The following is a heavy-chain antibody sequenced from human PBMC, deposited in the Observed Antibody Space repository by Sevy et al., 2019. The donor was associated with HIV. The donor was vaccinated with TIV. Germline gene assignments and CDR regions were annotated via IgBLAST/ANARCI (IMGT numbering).Heavy chain of an antibody. Sequence: GGSLRLSCVVSGLTFSNYWMTWVCQAPGKGLEWVANIKEDGSEKYYLFSVKDRFTISRDNAKNSLFLQMNSLRVDDTGVYYCATGAGLWGQGTLVTVSS. CDR2: IKEDGSEK. V-gene: IGHV3-7*01. CDR1: GLTFSNYW. J-gene: IGHJ4*02. D-gene: IGHD6-19*01. CDR3: ATGAGL.